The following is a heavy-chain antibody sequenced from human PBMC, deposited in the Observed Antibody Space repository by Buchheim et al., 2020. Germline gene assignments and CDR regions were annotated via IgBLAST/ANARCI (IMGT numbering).Heavy chain of an antibody. CDR3: AGGACSGGSCYSYYFDY. CDR2: ISSSSSYI. Sequence: EVQLVESGGGLVKPGGSLRLSCAASGFTFSSYSMNWVRQAPGKGLEWVSSISSSSSYIYYADSVKGRFTISRDNAKNSLYPQMNSLRAEDTAVYYCAGGACSGGSCYSYYFDYWGQGTL. V-gene: IGHV3-21*01. CDR1: GFTFSSYS. J-gene: IGHJ4*02. D-gene: IGHD2-15*01.